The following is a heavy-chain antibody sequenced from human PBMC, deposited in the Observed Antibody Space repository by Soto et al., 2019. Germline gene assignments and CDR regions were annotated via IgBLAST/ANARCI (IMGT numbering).Heavy chain of an antibody. CDR3: ARDGGQESMVRGVIRY. CDR2: ISAYNGNT. D-gene: IGHD3-10*01. J-gene: IGHJ4*02. V-gene: IGHV1-18*04. Sequence: ASVKVSCKASGYTFTSYGISWVRQAPGQGLEWMGWISAYNGNTNYAQKLQGRVTMTTDASTRTAYMGLRRLRSDDTAVYYCARDGGQESMVRGVIRYWGQGTMVTVSS. CDR1: GYTFTSYG.